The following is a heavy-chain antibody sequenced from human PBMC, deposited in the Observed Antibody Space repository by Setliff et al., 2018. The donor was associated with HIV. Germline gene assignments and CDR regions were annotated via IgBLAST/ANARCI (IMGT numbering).Heavy chain of an antibody. Sequence: SETLSLTCTVSGGSIRNAGHCWSWIRQRPGRGLEWIGYVFYSGTTYYNPSLKSRLVISVDSSKNLFSLNLSSVTAADTAVYYCARATWNSVDYWGQGTLVTVSS. V-gene: IGHV4-31*03. J-gene: IGHJ4*02. CDR1: GGSIRNAGHC. CDR2: VFYSGTT. CDR3: ARATWNSVDY. D-gene: IGHD1-7*01.